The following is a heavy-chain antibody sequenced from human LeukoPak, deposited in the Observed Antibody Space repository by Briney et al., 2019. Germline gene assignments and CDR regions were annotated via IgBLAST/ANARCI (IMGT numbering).Heavy chain of an antibody. J-gene: IGHJ1*01. CDR1: GFTFSSYW. Sequence: GGSLRLSCEVSGFTFSSYWMHWVRQAPGKGPVWVSRINSDGSSIGYADSVKGRFTISRDNAKNTLYLQMNSLRAEDTAVYYCTRQDYDDHQFVHGGQGALVTVSS. CDR3: TRQDYDDHQFVH. V-gene: IGHV3-74*01. D-gene: IGHD4-17*01. CDR2: INSDGSSI.